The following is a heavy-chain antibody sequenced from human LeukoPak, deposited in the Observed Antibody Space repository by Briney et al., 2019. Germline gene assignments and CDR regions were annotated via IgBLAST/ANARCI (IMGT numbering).Heavy chain of an antibody. J-gene: IGHJ4*02. V-gene: IGHV4-34*01. CDR1: GASFSDSY. CDR3: ARGRYGPRLGN. CDR2: INNSGST. Sequence: TSETLSLTCAVYGASFSDSYWSWIRQSPEKGLEWVGEINNSGSTSYNPSLNGRVIMSVDRSKNQFSLRLTSVTAADTAVYYCARGRYGPRLGNWGQGTLVTVSS. D-gene: IGHD3-16*01.